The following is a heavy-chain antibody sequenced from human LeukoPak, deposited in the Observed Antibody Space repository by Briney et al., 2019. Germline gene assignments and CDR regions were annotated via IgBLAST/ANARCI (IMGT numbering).Heavy chain of an antibody. D-gene: IGHD3-10*01. CDR3: ARDRQLGRYYYYYYYYMDV. CDR2: INPSGGST. CDR1: GYTFSSYY. V-gene: IGHV1-46*01. Sequence: ASVKLSCKASGYTFSSYYMHWVRQAHGQGLEWMGIINPSGGSTSYAQKFQGRVTMTRDMSTSTVYMELSSLRSEDTAVYYCARDRQLGRYYYYYYYYMDVWGKGTTVTVSS. J-gene: IGHJ6*03.